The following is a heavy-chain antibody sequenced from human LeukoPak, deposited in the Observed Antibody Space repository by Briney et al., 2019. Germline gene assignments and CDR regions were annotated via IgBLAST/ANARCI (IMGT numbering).Heavy chain of an antibody. J-gene: IGHJ4*02. Sequence: SETLSLTCTVSGGSISSGSYYWSWIRQPAGKGLEWIGRIYTSGSTNYNPSLKSRVTISVDTSKNQFSLKLSSVTAADTAVYYCAREGYDILTGYHPFDYWGQGTLVTVSS. D-gene: IGHD3-9*01. CDR2: IYTSGST. V-gene: IGHV4-61*02. CDR1: GGSISSGSYY. CDR3: AREGYDILTGYHPFDY.